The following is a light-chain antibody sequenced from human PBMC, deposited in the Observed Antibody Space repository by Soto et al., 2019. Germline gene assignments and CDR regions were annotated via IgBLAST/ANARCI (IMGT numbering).Light chain of an antibody. J-gene: IGLJ3*02. V-gene: IGLV2-14*01. CDR1: TSDVGGYSY. CDR2: EVN. Sequence: QSALTQPASVSGSPGQSITISCTGTTSDVGGYSYVSWYQQHPGKAPKLMIYEVNNRPSGVSNRFSGSKSGNTASLTISGLQAEDEADYYCSSYTSTDTWVFGGGTKLTVL. CDR3: SSYTSTDTWV.